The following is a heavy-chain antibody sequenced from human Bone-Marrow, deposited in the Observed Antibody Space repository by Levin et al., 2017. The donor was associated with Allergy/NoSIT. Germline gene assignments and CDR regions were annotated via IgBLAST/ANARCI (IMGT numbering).Heavy chain of an antibody. Sequence: SCAVSGITFSASWMTWVRQAPGKGLEWVANIKDDGSDTYYVDSVEGRFTISKDNGKNSLYLQMNSLRVEDTAVYYCARGRTKSDYWGQGTLVTVSS. J-gene: IGHJ4*02. V-gene: IGHV3-7*01. CDR2: IKDDGSDT. CDR1: GITFSASW. CDR3: ARGRTKSDY.